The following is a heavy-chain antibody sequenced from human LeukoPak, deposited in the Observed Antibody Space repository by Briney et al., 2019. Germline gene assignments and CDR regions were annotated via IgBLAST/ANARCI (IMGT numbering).Heavy chain of an antibody. J-gene: IGHJ6*03. CDR3: ARLLPDSRHYYYYYMDV. D-gene: IGHD2-15*01. V-gene: IGHV4-59*01. CDR1: GGSISSYY. CDR2: IYYSGST. Sequence: SETLSLTCTVSGGSISSYYWSWIRQPPGKGLEWIGYIYYSGSTNYNPSLKSRVTISMDTSKNQFSLKLSSVTAADTAVYDCARLLPDSRHYYYYYMDVWGKGTTVTVSS.